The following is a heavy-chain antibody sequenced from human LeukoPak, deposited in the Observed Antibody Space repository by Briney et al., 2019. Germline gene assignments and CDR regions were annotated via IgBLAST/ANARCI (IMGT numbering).Heavy chain of an antibody. CDR2: IYYSGST. D-gene: IGHD2/OR15-2a*01. CDR1: GGSISNYY. Sequence: SETLSLTCTVSGGSISNYYWSWIRQPPGKGLEWIGCIYYSGSTYYNPSLKSRVTISVDMSKNQFSLRLTSVTAADTAVYYCARKNDFDIWGQGTLVTVSS. CDR3: ARKNDFDI. V-gene: IGHV4-59*01. J-gene: IGHJ3*02.